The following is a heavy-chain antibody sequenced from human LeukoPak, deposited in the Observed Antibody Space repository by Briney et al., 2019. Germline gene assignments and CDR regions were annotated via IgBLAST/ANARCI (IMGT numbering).Heavy chain of an antibody. CDR1: GFTFSSYG. CDR2: ISYDGSNK. CDR3: AKDPGSSLY. D-gene: IGHD6-13*01. J-gene: IGHJ4*02. V-gene: IGHV3-30*18. Sequence: GGSLRLSCAASGFTFSSYGMHWVRQAPGKGLEWVAVISYDGSNKYYADSVKGRFTISRDNSKNTLYLQMNSLSAEDTAVYYCAKDPGSSLYWGQGTLVTVSS.